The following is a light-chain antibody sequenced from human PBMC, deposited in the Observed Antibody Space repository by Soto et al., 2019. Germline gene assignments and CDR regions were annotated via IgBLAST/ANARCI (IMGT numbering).Light chain of an antibody. V-gene: IGKV3-20*01. J-gene: IGKJ1*01. CDR2: SAS. Sequence: EIVLTQSPGTLSLSPGERGTLSCRASQNLGTLYLAWFQQKSGQAPRLLIYSASRRATGIPDRFTGSGSGTDFTLTINRLEPEDFALYFCQQYAGSPRTFGQGTKVAIK. CDR1: QNLGTLY. CDR3: QQYAGSPRT.